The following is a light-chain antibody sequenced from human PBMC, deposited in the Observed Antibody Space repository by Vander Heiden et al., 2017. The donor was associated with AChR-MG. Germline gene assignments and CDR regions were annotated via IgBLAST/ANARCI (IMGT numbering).Light chain of an antibody. V-gene: IGKV1-39*01. CDR2: AAS. J-gene: IGKJ1*01. Sequence: DIQMTQSPSSLSASVGDRVTITCRASQSISSYLNWYQQKPGKAPKLLIYAASSLQSGVPSRFSGSGSGTDFTLTISSLQPEDFATYYCQQSYSTLWTFHQGTKVEIK. CDR1: QSISSY. CDR3: QQSYSTLWT.